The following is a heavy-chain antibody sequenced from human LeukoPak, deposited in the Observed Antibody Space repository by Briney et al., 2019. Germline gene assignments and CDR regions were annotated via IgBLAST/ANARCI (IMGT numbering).Heavy chain of an antibody. CDR3: ARGEVRTAKTYTWSSRPYYSYSYMDV. CDR2: INHTGSI. Sequence: SETLSLTCSVNGGSFSGYSYSWIRQPPGKGLEWIAEINHTGSIRYNPSLKSPVTISVDTSKKHFSLEMSSVTAADTAVYYCARGEVRTAKTYTWSSRPYYSYSYMDVWGKGTTVTVSS. V-gene: IGHV4-34*01. J-gene: IGHJ6*03. CDR1: GGSFSGYS. D-gene: IGHD3-3*01.